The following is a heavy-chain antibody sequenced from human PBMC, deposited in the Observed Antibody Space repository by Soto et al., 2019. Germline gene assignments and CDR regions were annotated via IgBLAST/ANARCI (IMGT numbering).Heavy chain of an antibody. D-gene: IGHD2-15*01. J-gene: IGHJ5*02. Sequence: SETQSVTCTVSGGSISSSSYYWGWIRQPPGKGLEWIGSIYYSGSTYYNPSLKSRVTISVDTSKNQFSLKLSSVTAADTAVYYCARQSRSGLHSFDPWGQGTLVTVSS. V-gene: IGHV4-39*01. CDR2: IYYSGST. CDR3: ARQSRSGLHSFDP. CDR1: GGSISSSSYY.